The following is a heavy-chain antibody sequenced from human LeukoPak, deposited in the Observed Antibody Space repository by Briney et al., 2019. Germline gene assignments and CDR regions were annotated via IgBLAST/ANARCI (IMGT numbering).Heavy chain of an antibody. J-gene: IGHJ3*01. D-gene: IGHD1-26*01. CDR3: ARGGPWERGDV. V-gene: IGHV4-59*01. CDR1: GGSISNSY. Sequence: SETLSLTCTVSGGSISNSYWSWIRQPPGKGLEWIGYIYYSGSTNYNPSLKSRVTISIDTSKNQFYMKLSSVTAADTALYYCARGGPWERGDVWGQGTMVTVS. CDR2: IYYSGST.